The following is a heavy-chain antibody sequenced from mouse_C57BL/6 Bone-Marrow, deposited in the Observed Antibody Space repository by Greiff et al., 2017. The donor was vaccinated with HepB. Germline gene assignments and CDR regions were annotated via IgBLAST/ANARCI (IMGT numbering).Heavy chain of an antibody. D-gene: IGHD1-1*01. J-gene: IGHJ1*03. CDR3: ARDYYGSSFWYFDV. CDR2: IYPGSGST. Sequence: QVQLQQPGAELVKPGASVKMSCKASGYTFTSYWITWVKQRPGQGLEWIGGIYPGSGSTNYNEKFKSKATLTVDTSSSTAYMQLSSLTSEDSAVYYCARDYYGSSFWYFDVWGKGTTVTVSS. V-gene: IGHV1-55*01. CDR1: GYTFTSYW.